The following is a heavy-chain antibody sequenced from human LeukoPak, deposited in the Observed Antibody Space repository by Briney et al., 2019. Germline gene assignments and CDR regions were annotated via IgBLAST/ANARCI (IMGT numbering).Heavy chain of an antibody. CDR1: GFTFSSYG. D-gene: IGHD5-18*01. CDR2: INWNGGST. Sequence: GGSLRLSCAASGFTFSSYGMHWVRQAPGKGLEWVSGINWNGGSTGYADSVKGRFTISRDNAKNSLYLQMNSLRAEDTALYHCARGEYSYGRPYYFDYWGQGTLVTVSS. V-gene: IGHV3-20*01. CDR3: ARGEYSYGRPYYFDY. J-gene: IGHJ4*02.